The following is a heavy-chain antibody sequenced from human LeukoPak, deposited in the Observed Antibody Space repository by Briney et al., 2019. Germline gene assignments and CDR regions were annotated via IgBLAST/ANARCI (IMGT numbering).Heavy chain of an antibody. D-gene: IGHD3-9*01. CDR2: ISHDGSNT. CDR3: ARVYNLLDYDILTGYLDD. CDR1: GFTFSSYA. V-gene: IGHV3-30*04. Sequence: PWGSLRLSCAASGFTFSSYAMHWVRQAPGKGLEWVAVISHDGSNTYYADSVKGRVTISRDNSKNTLYMQMNRLRSEDTAVYYCARVYNLLDYDILTGYLDDWGQGTLVTVSS. J-gene: IGHJ4*02.